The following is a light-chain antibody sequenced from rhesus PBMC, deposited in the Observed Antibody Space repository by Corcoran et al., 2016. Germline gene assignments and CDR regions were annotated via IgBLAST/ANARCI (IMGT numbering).Light chain of an antibody. CDR3: LQYNSVAYS. Sequence: DIQMTQSPSSLSASVGDRVTITCRASQGMTTYLNWYQQKPGKPPKGLMYKVTHLESGVPSRFSGSGSGTDFTLPINILQPEDLATYYFLQYNSVAYSFGQGTKVE. J-gene: IGKJ2*01. V-gene: IGKV1-43*02. CDR2: KVT. CDR1: QGMTTY.